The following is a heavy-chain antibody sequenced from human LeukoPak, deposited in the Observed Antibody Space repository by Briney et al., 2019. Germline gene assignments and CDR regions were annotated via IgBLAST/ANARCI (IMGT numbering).Heavy chain of an antibody. V-gene: IGHV4-4*07. CDR2: IFISGST. D-gene: IGHD6-19*01. CDR3: ARGSGWYDY. CDR1: GGSISTHY. Sequence: SSETLSLTCTVSGGSISTHYWSWIRQPAGKGLEWIGRIFISGSTNYNPSLKSRVTMSVDTSKNQFSLNLSSVTAADTAVYYCARGSGWYDYWGQGTLVTVSS. J-gene: IGHJ4*02.